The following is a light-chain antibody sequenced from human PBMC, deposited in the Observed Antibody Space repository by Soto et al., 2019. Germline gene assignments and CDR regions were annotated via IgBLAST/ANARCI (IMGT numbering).Light chain of an antibody. J-gene: IGLJ3*02. CDR2: GNF. Sequence: QSVLTQPPSVSGAPGQRVTISCTGSSSNIGAGYDVHWYQQLPGTTPKLLIYGNFKRPSGVPDRFSGSKPGTSASLAITGLQPEDEADYFCQSYDSSLGGRQVFGGGTKLTVL. CDR1: SSNIGAGYD. CDR3: QSYDSSLGGRQV. V-gene: IGLV1-40*01.